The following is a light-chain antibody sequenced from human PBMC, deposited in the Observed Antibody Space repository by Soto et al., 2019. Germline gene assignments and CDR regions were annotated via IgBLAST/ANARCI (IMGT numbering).Light chain of an antibody. Sequence: PGQKVTISCSGSSSNIGNNYVSWYQQLPGTAPKLLIYENNKRPSGIPDRFSGSKSGTSATLGITGLQTGDEADYYCGTWDSSLSAPVFGTGTKVTVL. CDR1: SSNIGNNY. V-gene: IGLV1-51*02. CDR2: ENN. J-gene: IGLJ1*01. CDR3: GTWDSSLSAPV.